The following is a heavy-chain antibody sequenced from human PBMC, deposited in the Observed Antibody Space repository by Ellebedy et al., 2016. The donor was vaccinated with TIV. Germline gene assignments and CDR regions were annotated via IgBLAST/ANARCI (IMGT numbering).Heavy chain of an antibody. J-gene: IGHJ6*02. Sequence: PGGSLRLSCAASGFTFSTFSMNWVRQAPGKGLEWVAGITESGHRTYYADSVKGRFTISRYNPRKTVSLHVNSPRAEDTAVYYCAKALSLKWAGELLSNYYYGMDVWGQGTTVTVSS. V-gene: IGHV3-23*01. D-gene: IGHD3-10*01. CDR1: GFTFSTFS. CDR2: ITESGHRT. CDR3: AKALSLKWAGELLSNYYYGMDV.